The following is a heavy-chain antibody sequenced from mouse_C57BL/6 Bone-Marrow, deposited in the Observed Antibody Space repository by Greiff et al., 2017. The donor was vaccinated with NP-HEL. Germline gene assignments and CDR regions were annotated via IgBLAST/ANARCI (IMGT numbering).Heavy chain of an antibody. CDR3: ARRSGSNAMDY. Sequence: EVQLVESGGDLVKPGGSLKLSCAASGFTFSSYGMSWVRQTPDKRLEWVATISSGGSYTYYLDSVKGRFTISRDNAKNTLYLQMSSLKSEDTAMYYCARRSGSNAMDYWGQGTSVTVSS. CDR1: GFTFSSYG. J-gene: IGHJ4*01. V-gene: IGHV5-6*01. CDR2: ISSGGSYT. D-gene: IGHD2-5*01.